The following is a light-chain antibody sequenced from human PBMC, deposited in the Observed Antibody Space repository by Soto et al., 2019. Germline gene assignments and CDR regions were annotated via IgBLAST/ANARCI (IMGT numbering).Light chain of an antibody. Sequence: EIVMTQSPATLSLSPGERAALACRASQSINSELAWYQQKPCQPPRLLIYGASTRATGVPARFTGSESGSEFTPTISGLQSEDFAVYYCQQGHNWPLTVGQGTRREI. V-gene: IGKV3-15*01. CDR1: QSINSE. J-gene: IGKJ2*01. CDR3: QQGHNWPLT. CDR2: GAS.